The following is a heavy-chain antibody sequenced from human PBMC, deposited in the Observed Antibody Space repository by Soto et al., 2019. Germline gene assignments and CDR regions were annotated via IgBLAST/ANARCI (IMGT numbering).Heavy chain of an antibody. J-gene: IGHJ4*02. CDR3: ANAVAVRGVNTFDY. CDR2: ISKDGSGK. V-gene: IGHV3-30*18. Sequence: GGSLRLSCTASGFTFSKYGIHWVREAPGKGLGWVALISKDGSGKYYADSVKGRFTISRDNSKNTLYLQMNSMRAEDTAVYYCANAVAVRGVNTFDYWGQGTLVTVSA. D-gene: IGHD3-10*01. CDR1: GFTFSKYG.